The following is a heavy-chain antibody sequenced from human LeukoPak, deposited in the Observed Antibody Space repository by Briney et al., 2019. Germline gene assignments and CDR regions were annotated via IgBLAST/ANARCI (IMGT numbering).Heavy chain of an antibody. D-gene: IGHD6-13*01. CDR1: GYTFTSYY. Sequence: ASVKVSCKASGYTFTSYYMHWVRQAPGQGLEWMGIINPSGGSTSYAQKFQGRVTMTRDMSTSTVYMELSSLRSEDTAVYYCARDGPRSSWYVSPFYYYYMDVWGKGTTVTVSS. CDR2: INPSGGST. CDR3: ARDGPRSSWYVSPFYYYYMDV. J-gene: IGHJ6*03. V-gene: IGHV1-46*01.